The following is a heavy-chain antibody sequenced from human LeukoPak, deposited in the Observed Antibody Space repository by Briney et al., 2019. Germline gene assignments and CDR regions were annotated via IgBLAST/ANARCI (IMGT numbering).Heavy chain of an antibody. CDR3: AELGITMIGGV. V-gene: IGHV3-7*01. CDR2: IKQDGSEK. D-gene: IGHD3-10*02. J-gene: IGHJ6*04. Sequence: PGGSLRLSCAASGFTFSSFRMRWVRQAPGKGLELVANIKQDGSEKYYVDSVQGRFTISRDNAKNSLCLQMNSLRAEDTAVYYCAELGITMIGGVWGKGTTVTISS. CDR1: GFTFSSFR.